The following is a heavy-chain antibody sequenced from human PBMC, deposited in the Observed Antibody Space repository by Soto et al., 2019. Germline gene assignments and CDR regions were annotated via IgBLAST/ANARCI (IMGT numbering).Heavy chain of an antibody. J-gene: IGHJ4*02. V-gene: IGHV1-69*13. CDR1: GGTFSSYA. Sequence: AASVKVSCKASGGTFSSYAISWVRQAPGQGLEWMGGIIPIFGTANYAQKFQGRVTITADESTSTAYMELSSLRSEDTAVYYCARGLREVMSYYFDYWGQGTLVTVSS. D-gene: IGHD3-16*01. CDR2: IIPIFGTA. CDR3: ARGLREVMSYYFDY.